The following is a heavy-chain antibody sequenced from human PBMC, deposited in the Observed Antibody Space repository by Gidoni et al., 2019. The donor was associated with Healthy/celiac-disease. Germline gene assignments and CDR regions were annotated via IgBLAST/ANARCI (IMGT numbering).Heavy chain of an antibody. CDR3: ARDSPDPPDAFDI. Sequence: QVQLQETGPGLVKPSETLSLPCTVPGGPLSSYYWSWIRQPAGKGLEWIGRIYTSGSTNYNPSLKSRVTMSVDTSKNQFSLKLSSVTAADTAVYYCARDSPDPPDAFDIWGQGTMVTVSS. J-gene: IGHJ3*02. V-gene: IGHV4-4*07. CDR1: GGPLSSYY. CDR2: IYTSGST.